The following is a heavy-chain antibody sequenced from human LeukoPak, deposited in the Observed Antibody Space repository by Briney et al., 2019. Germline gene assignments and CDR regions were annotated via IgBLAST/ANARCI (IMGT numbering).Heavy chain of an antibody. D-gene: IGHD2-8*01. J-gene: IGHJ4*02. CDR2: IYYSGSS. CDR1: GGSISSYY. Sequence: SETLSLTCTASGGSISSYYWSWIRQPPGKGLEWIGFIYYSGSSNYNPSLKSRVTISVDTPKNQFSLKLSSVTAADTAVYYCARHALYGLRPGYYYFDYWGQGTLVTVSS. CDR3: ARHALYGLRPGYYYFDY. V-gene: IGHV4-59*08.